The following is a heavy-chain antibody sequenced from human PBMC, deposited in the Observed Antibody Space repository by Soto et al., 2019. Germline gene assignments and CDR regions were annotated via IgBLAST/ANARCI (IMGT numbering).Heavy chain of an antibody. CDR3: ARGRYDSSVQWTYYYYHYGMDV. D-gene: IGHD3-22*01. CDR2: IWYDGSNK. V-gene: IGHV3-33*01. Sequence: GGSLRLSCAASGFTFSSYGMHWVRQAPGKGLEWVAVIWYDGSNKYYADSVKGRFTISRDNSKNTLYLQMNSLRAEDTAVYYCARGRYDSSVQWTYYYYHYGMDVWGPGTTVNVSS. CDR1: GFTFSSYG. J-gene: IGHJ6*02.